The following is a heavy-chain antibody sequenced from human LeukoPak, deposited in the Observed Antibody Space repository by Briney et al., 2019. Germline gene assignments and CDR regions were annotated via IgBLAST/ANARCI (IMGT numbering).Heavy chain of an antibody. D-gene: IGHD3-22*01. CDR3: ARDRDPGYNDSSGYRRVNAFDI. J-gene: IGHJ3*02. CDR2: TSSSDDGK. V-gene: IGHV3-23*01. CDR1: GFSLSSYA. Sequence: GGSLRLSCTVSGFSLSSYAMSWVRRAPGKGLEWVSATSSSDDGKYYADSVRGRFTISRDNSRNTMYLQMNSLRAEDTAVYYCARDRDPGYNDSSGYRRVNAFDIWGQGTVVTVSS.